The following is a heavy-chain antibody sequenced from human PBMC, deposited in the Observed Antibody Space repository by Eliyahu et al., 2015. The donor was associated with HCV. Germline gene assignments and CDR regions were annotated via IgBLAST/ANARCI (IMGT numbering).Heavy chain of an antibody. CDR2: IWYDGSNK. J-gene: IGHJ5*02. CDR1: GFAFSSYG. D-gene: IGHD4-17*01. CDR3: ARHYGDYPVAPFWFDP. Sequence: QVQLVESGGGVVQPGRSLRLXCATSGFAFSSYGMHWVRQAPGKGLEWVAVIWYDGSNKYYADSVKGRCTISRDNSKNTLYLQMNSLRAEDTAVYYCARHYGDYPVAPFWFDPWGQGTLVTVSS. V-gene: IGHV3-33*01.